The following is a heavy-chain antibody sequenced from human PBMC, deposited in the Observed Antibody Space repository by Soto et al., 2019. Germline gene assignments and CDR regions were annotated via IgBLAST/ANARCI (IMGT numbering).Heavy chain of an antibody. Sequence: ASVKVSCKASGYTFTSYGISWVRQAPGQGLEWMGWISAYNGNTNYAQKLQGRVTMTTDTSTSTAYMELRSLRSDDTAVYYCAREIVVVPAAEYSSSAGPDYGMDVWGQGTTVTV. CDR3: AREIVVVPAAEYSSSAGPDYGMDV. V-gene: IGHV1-18*01. J-gene: IGHJ6*02. D-gene: IGHD2-2*01. CDR1: GYTFTSYG. CDR2: ISAYNGNT.